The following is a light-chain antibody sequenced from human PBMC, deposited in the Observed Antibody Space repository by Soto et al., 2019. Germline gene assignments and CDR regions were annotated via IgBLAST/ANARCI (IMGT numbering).Light chain of an antibody. CDR2: DDT. CDR3: QAYDTTFNCYV. J-gene: IGLJ1*01. Sequence: SYELTQAPSVTVAPGQTASVTCGGNNIGGKSVHWFQPKPGPAPILFLFDDTVRPSGIPERSSGSYFENPATLTITSADAVDEADYHCQAYDTTFNCYVFGRGTKVPVL. V-gene: IGLV3-21*02. CDR1: NIGGKS.